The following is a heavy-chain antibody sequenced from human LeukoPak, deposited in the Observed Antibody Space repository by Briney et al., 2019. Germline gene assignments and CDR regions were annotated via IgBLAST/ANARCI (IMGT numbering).Heavy chain of an antibody. D-gene: IGHD4-17*01. Sequence: GGSLRLSCAASGFTVSSNYMTWVRQTPGKGLEWVSVTYSDSSTYSADSVKGRFTISRDDSKNTLFLQMSYLRAEDTAVYYCARAPGTSLHYGGLDVWGQGTTVTVSS. CDR1: GFTVSSNY. CDR2: TYSDSST. J-gene: IGHJ6*02. V-gene: IGHV3-66*01. CDR3: ARAPGTSLHYGGLDV.